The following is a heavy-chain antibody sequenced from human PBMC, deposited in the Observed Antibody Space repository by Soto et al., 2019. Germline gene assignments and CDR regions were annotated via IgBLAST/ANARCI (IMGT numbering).Heavy chain of an antibody. CDR3: ARAQGSGFLVS. CDR2: IYYSGST. CDR1: GGSISSGDYY. D-gene: IGHD3-10*01. V-gene: IGHV4-30-4*01. J-gene: IGHJ4*02. Sequence: QVQLQESGPGLVKPSQTLSLTCTVSGGSISSGDYYWSWIRQPPGQGLEWIGYIYYSGSTYYNPSLQRRATTSVDTSKKQFSLKLRSVTAADTALYYCARAQGSGFLVSRGPGTLVTVSS.